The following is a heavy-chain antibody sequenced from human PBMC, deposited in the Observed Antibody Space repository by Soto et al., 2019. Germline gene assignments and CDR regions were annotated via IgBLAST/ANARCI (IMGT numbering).Heavy chain of an antibody. CDR2: IYWNDNE. J-gene: IGHJ4*02. CDR3: AHGSGWLFDY. D-gene: IGHD6-19*01. CDR1: GFSLRDYAVG. Sequence: QITLKESGPTLVKPTQTLTLTCTYSGFSLRDYAVGVGWIRQPPGKALEWLSFIYWNDNEYYSPSLRSRLTISKDTSINQVVLTMTNMDPVDTATYYCAHGSGWLFDYWGQGTLVTVSS. V-gene: IGHV2-5*01.